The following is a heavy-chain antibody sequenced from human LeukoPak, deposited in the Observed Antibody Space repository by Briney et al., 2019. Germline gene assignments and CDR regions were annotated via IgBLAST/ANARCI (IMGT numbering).Heavy chain of an antibody. D-gene: IGHD1-26*01. CDR3: ARMGSHYYYYYMDV. CDR2: INHRGVI. Sequence: PSETLSLTCAVYGDSLNDYYWTWIRQSPGKGLEWIAQINHRGVINYNPSLKSRVTLSVDTSNNHFFLNHDSGTAADSADYYCARMGSHYYYYYMDVWSQGTPVTVSS. J-gene: IGHJ6*03. V-gene: IGHV4-34*01. CDR1: GDSLNDYY.